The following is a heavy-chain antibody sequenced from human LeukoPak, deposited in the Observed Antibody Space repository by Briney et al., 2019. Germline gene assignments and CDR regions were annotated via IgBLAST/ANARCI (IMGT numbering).Heavy chain of an antibody. CDR3: AREIITMVRGLPGGWFDP. CDR1: GFTFSSYG. J-gene: IGHJ5*02. V-gene: IGHV3-33*01. Sequence: GGSLRLSCAASGFTFSSYGMHWVRQAPGKGLEWVAVIWYDGSNKYYADSVKGRFTISRDNSKNTLYLQMNSLRAEDTAVYYCAREIITMVRGLPGGWFDPWGQGTLVTVSS. CDR2: IWYDGSNK. D-gene: IGHD3-10*01.